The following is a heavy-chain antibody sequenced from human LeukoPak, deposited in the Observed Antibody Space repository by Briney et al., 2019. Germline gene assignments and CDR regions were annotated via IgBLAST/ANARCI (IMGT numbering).Heavy chain of an antibody. CDR2: IKQDGGEM. CDR1: GFTFSSYW. V-gene: IGHV3-7*01. J-gene: IGHJ4*02. Sequence: GGSLRLSCAASGFTFSSYWMSWVRQAPGKGLEWVANIKQDGGEMYYVDSVKGRFTISRDNAKNSLYLQMNNLRAEDTAVYYCARDKIVGATYFDYWGQGALVTVSS. CDR3: ARDKIVGATYFDY. D-gene: IGHD1-26*01.